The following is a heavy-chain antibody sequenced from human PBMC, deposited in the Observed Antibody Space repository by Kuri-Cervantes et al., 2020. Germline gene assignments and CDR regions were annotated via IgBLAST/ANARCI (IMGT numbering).Heavy chain of an antibody. D-gene: IGHD3-16*01. CDR1: GFTFDDYA. J-gene: IGHJ4*02. V-gene: IGHV3-9*01. Sequence: GGSLRLSCAASGFTFDDYAMHWVRQAPGKGLEWVSGISWNSGSIGYADSVKGRFTISRDNSKNTLYLQMNSLRAEDTAVYYCAPILGELPWYFDYWGQGTLVTVSS. CDR2: ISWNSGSI. CDR3: APILGELPWYFDY.